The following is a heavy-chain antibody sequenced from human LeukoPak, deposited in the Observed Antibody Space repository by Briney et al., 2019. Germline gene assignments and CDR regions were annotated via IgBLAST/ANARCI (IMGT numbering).Heavy chain of an antibody. J-gene: IGHJ3*02. V-gene: IGHV1-2*02. Sequence: GASVKVSCKASGYTSSGYYMHWLRQAPGQGLEWMGWINPNGGVTNYAQKFQGRVTMARDTSISTAYMELSRLRSDNSAVYYCARAQLEKDAFDIWGQGTTVTVSS. CDR3: ARAQLEKDAFDI. CDR1: GYTSSGYY. CDR2: INPNGGVT. D-gene: IGHD6-6*01.